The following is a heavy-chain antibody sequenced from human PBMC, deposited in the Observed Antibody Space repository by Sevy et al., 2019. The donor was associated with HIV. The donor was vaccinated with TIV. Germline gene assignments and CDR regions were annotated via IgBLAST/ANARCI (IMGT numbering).Heavy chain of an antibody. J-gene: IGHJ6*02. CDR1: GGSLSGYY. D-gene: IGHD2-15*01. V-gene: IGHV4-34*01. Sequence: SETLSLTCAVYGGSLSGYYWSWIRQPPGKGLEWIGEINHSGSTNYNPALKSRVTISVDTSKNQFSLKLSSVTAADTAVYYCARRVAYYYYYGMDVWGQGTTVTVSS. CDR2: INHSGST. CDR3: ARRVAYYYYYGMDV.